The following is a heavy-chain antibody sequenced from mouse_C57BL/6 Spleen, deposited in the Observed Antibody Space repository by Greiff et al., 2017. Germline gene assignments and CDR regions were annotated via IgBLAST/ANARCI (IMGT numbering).Heavy chain of an antibody. Sequence: EVKLQESGPGLVKPSQSLSLTCSVTGYSITSGYYWNWIRQFPGNKLEWMGYISYDGSNNYNPSLKNRISITRDTSKNQFFLKLNSVTTEDTATYYCAREEELGRSAWFAYWGQGTLVTVSA. D-gene: IGHD4-1*01. CDR2: ISYDGSN. CDR3: AREEELGRSAWFAY. CDR1: GYSITSGYY. V-gene: IGHV3-6*01. J-gene: IGHJ3*01.